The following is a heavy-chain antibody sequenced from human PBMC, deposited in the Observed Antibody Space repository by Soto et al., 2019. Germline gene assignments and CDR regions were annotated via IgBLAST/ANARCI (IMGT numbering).Heavy chain of an antibody. V-gene: IGHV3-53*04. D-gene: IGHD5-12*01. J-gene: IGHJ4*02. CDR1: GFTVSSNY. CDR3: ARGDGYNYLAY. CDR2: IYSGGST. Sequence: EVQLVESGGGLVQPGGSLRLSCAASGFTVSSNYMSWVRPAPGKGLEWVSVIYSGGSTYYADSVKGRFTISRHNSKNTLYLQMNSLRAEDTAVYYCARGDGYNYLAYWGQGTLVTVSS.